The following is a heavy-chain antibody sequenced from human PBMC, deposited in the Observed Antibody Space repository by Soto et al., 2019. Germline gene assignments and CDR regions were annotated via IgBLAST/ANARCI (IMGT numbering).Heavy chain of an antibody. Sequence: SVKVSCKASGGTFSSYAISGVRQAPGQGLEWMGGIITIFGTANYAQKFQGRVTITSDESTSTAYMELSSLLSDDTAVYYCARRVILGGYSPLLVWGQGTTVTVSS. D-gene: IGHD2-15*01. CDR1: GGTFSSYA. CDR3: ARRVILGGYSPLLV. J-gene: IGHJ6*02. CDR2: IITIFGTA. V-gene: IGHV1-69*13.